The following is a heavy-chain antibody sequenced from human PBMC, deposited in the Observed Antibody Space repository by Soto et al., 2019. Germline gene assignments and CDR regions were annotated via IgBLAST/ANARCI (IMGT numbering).Heavy chain of an antibody. Sequence: GGSLRLSCAASGFTFSSYSMNWVRQAPGKGLEWVAVLVGDGSYLGYADSVRGRFTISRDNSKNTLYLQMDSLRAEDTAVYYCAKDLRPDGRYDLDNWGQGTLVTVSS. CDR2: LVGDGSYL. CDR1: GFTFSSYS. V-gene: IGHV3-23*01. CDR3: AKDLRPDGRYDLDN. J-gene: IGHJ4*02. D-gene: IGHD1-26*01.